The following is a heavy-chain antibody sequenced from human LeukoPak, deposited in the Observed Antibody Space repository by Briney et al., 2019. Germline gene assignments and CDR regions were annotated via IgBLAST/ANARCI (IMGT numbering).Heavy chain of an antibody. CDR1: GGSISSGGYY. CDR2: IYYSRST. D-gene: IGHD3-10*01. CDR3: ARELVRGVIDVN. J-gene: IGHJ4*02. V-gene: IGHV4-31*03. Sequence: SQTLSLTCTVSGGSISSGGYYWSWIRQHPGKGLEWIGYIYYSRSTYYNPSLKSRVTISVDTSKNQFSLKLSSVTAADTAVYYCARELVRGVIDVNWGQGTLVTVSS.